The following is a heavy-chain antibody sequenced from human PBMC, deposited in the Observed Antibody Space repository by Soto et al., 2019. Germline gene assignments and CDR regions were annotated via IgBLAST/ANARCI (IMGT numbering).Heavy chain of an antibody. CDR1: GYTFSGFY. CDR2: INPSNGGT. V-gene: IGHV1-2*02. J-gene: IGHJ4*01. Sequence: ASVKVSCKASGYTFSGFYMHWVRQAPGQGLEWMGWINPSNGGTKYAEKFQGRVTMTRDTSISTAYVELRRLTSDDTAVYYCASAAVTGTAGLDFWGQ. D-gene: IGHD6-19*01. CDR3: ASAAVTGTAGLDF.